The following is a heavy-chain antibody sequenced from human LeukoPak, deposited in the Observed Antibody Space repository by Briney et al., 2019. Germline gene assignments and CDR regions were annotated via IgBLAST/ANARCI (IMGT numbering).Heavy chain of an antibody. Sequence: GGSLRLSCAASGFTFSSYSMNWVRQAPGKGLEWVSSIGSSSSYIYYADSVKGRFTISRDNAKNSLYLQMNSLRAEDTAVYYCARDFRLRYFDWWGQGTLVTVSS. CDR2: IGSSSSYI. J-gene: IGHJ4*02. V-gene: IGHV3-21*01. CDR1: GFTFSSYS. D-gene: IGHD3-9*01. CDR3: ARDFRLRYFDW.